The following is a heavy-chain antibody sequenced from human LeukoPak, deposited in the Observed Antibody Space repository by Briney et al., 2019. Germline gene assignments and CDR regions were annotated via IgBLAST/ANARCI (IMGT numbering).Heavy chain of an antibody. V-gene: IGHV1-18*01. CDR3: ARGGRQWLVLGMVRHAFDI. CDR1: GYTFTSYG. Sequence: EASLKVSCKASGYTFTSYGISCVRQAPGQGLEWMGWISSYIGDTNYAQTLQGRVTMTTDTSTSKAYMELRSLRSDATAVYYCARGGRQWLVLGMVRHAFDIWGQGTMVTVSS. CDR2: ISSYIGDT. D-gene: IGHD6-19*01. J-gene: IGHJ3*02.